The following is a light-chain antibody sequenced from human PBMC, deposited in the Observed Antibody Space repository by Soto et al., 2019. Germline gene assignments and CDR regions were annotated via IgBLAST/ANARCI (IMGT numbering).Light chain of an antibody. J-gene: IGLJ1*01. CDR2: SNT. V-gene: IGLV1-40*01. Sequence: SVLTQPASVSGSPGQSITISCTGSSSNIGPGYDVHWYQQLPGTAPKLLIYSNTNRPSGVPDRFSGSRSGTSASLAITGLQAEDEADYYCQSYDSSLSGSVFGTGTKVTVL. CDR3: QSYDSSLSGSV. CDR1: SSNIGPGYD.